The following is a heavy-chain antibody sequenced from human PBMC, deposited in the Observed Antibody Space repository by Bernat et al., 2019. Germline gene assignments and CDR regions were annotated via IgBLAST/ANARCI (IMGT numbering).Heavy chain of an antibody. CDR1: GYTFTSYG. Sequence: QVQLVQSGAEVKKPGASVKVSCKASGYTFTSYGISWVRQAPGQGLEWMGWISAYNGNTNYAQKLQGRVTMTTDTSTSTAYMGLRSLRSDDTAVYYCARDRKNWDRLGGAFDIWGQGTMVTVAS. J-gene: IGHJ3*02. D-gene: IGHD7-27*01. V-gene: IGHV1-18*01. CDR2: ISAYNGNT. CDR3: ARDRKNWDRLGGAFDI.